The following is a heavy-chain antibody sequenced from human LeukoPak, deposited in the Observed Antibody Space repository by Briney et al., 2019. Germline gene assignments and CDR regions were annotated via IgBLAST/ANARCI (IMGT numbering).Heavy chain of an antibody. Sequence: PSETLSLTCTVSGGSISSSSYYWGWIRQPPGKGLEWIGSIYYSGSTYCNPSLKSRVTISVDTSKNQFSLKLSSVTAADTAVYYCARSRRPEAAAGTWGQGTLVTVSS. D-gene: IGHD6-13*01. CDR2: IYYSGST. CDR1: GGSISSSSYY. V-gene: IGHV4-39*01. CDR3: ARSRRPEAAAGT. J-gene: IGHJ4*02.